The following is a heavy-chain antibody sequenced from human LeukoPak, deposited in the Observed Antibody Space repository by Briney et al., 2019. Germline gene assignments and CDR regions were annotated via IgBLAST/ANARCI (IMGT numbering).Heavy chain of an antibody. D-gene: IGHD6-19*01. Sequence: GRSLRLSCAASGFTFSSYGMHWVRQAPGKGLEWVAVIWYDGSNKYYADSVKGRFTISRDNPKNTLYLQMDTLGAEDTAVYFCARAVVGKEDLDYWGQGTLVTVSS. CDR1: GFTFSSYG. V-gene: IGHV3-33*01. CDR3: ARAVVGKEDLDY. CDR2: IWYDGSNK. J-gene: IGHJ4*02.